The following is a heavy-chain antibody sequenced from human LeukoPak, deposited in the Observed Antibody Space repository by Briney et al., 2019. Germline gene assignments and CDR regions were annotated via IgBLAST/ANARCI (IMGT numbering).Heavy chain of an antibody. CDR1: GFTFTDHW. V-gene: IGHV3-66*02. CDR3: ARVGEYCSSTSCYRGAYYYYYYMDV. Sequence: GGSLRLSCATSGFTFTDHWVAWVRQAPGKGLEWVSVIYSGGSTYYADSVKGRFTISRDNSKNTLYLQMNSLRAEDTAVYYCARVGEYCSSTSCYRGAYYYYYYMDVWGKGTTVTVSS. D-gene: IGHD2-2*02. CDR2: IYSGGST. J-gene: IGHJ6*03.